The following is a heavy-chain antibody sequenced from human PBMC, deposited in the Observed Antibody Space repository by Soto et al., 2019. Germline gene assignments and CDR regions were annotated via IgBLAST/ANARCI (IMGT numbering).Heavy chain of an antibody. D-gene: IGHD6-19*01. Sequence: QVQLQESGPGLVKPSGTLSLTCAVSGGSISSSNWWSWDRQPPGKGLEWIGEIYHSGSTNYNPSLKSRVTIPVDNSKNQFSLKLSSVTAADTAVYYCARVAVAGTRFDYWGQGTLVTVSS. J-gene: IGHJ4*02. CDR2: IYHSGST. CDR1: GGSISSSNW. CDR3: ARVAVAGTRFDY. V-gene: IGHV4-4*02.